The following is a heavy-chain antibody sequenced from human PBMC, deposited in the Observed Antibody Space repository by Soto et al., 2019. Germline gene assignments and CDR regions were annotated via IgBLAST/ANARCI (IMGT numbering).Heavy chain of an antibody. CDR3: AREDFGDENNWFDP. J-gene: IGHJ5*02. Sequence: GASVKVSCKASGYTFTGYYMHWVRQAPGQGLEWMGWINPNSGGTNYAQKFQGRVTMTRDTSISTAYMELSRLRSDDTAVYYCAREDFGDENNWFDPWGQGTLVTVSS. CDR2: INPNSGGT. CDR1: GYTFTGYY. D-gene: IGHD3-3*01. V-gene: IGHV1-2*02.